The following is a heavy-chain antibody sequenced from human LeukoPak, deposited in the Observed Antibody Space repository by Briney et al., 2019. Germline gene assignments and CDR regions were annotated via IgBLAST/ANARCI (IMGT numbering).Heavy chain of an antibody. CDR3: ARENDRYGRIDY. J-gene: IGHJ4*02. CDR2: IYHSGST. CDR1: GGSINIDNW. Sequence: SSGTLSLTCAVSGGSINIDNWWSWVRQPPGKGLEWIGEIYHSGSTNYNPSLKSRVIISIDTPKNQFSLRLSSVTAADTAVYYCARENDRYGRIDYWGQGTQVTVSS. D-gene: IGHD5-18*01. V-gene: IGHV4-4*02.